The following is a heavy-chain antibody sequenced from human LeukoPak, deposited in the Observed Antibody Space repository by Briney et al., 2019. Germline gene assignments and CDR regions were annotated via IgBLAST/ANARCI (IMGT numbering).Heavy chain of an antibody. CDR1: GFTFSSYG. J-gene: IGHJ4*02. D-gene: IGHD3-22*01. CDR2: IWYDGTNK. V-gene: IGHV3-33*01. Sequence: GGSLRLSCVASGFTFSSYGMHWVRQAPGKGLEWVAVIWYDGTNKYYADSVKGRFTISRDSSRNTLYLQMNSLRAEDTAVYYCARAAYDNSGYLTLWGQGTLVTVSS. CDR3: ARAAYDNSGYLTL.